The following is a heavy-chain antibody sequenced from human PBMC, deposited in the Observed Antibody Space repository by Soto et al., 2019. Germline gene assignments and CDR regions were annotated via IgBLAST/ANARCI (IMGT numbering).Heavy chain of an antibody. CDR1: GGTFSSYA. Sequence: HVKLVQSVAEVKKPGSSVKVSCKASGGTFSSYAISWVRQAPGQGLEWMGGIIPIFGTANYAQKFQGRVPITADDSTSTDYMELSRLRSADTDFDSCARPDRTDHHSGSGGVIVHLDYGGNGTLVTVSS. V-gene: IGHV1-69*01. CDR3: ARPDRTDHHSGSGGVIVHLDY. D-gene: IGHD3-16*02. J-gene: IGHJ4*01. CDR2: IIPIFGTA.